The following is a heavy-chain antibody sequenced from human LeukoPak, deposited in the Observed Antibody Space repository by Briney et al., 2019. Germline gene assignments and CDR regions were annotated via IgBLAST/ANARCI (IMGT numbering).Heavy chain of an antibody. V-gene: IGHV3-23*01. Sequence: PGGSLRLSCAASGFTSSSYAMSWVRQAPGKGLEWVSAISGSGGSTYYADSVKGRFTISRDNSKNTLYLQMNSLRAEDTAVYYCAKEGMIVVVITTYFDYWGQGTLVTVSS. J-gene: IGHJ4*02. CDR1: GFTSSSYA. CDR3: AKEGMIVVVITTYFDY. D-gene: IGHD3-22*01. CDR2: ISGSGGST.